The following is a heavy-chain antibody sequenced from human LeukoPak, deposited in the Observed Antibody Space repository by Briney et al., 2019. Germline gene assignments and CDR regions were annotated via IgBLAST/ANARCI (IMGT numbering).Heavy chain of an antibody. Sequence: PGGSLRLSCAASGFTFSSYWMHWVRQAPGKGLVWVSRINTDGSSTSYADSARGRFTISRDNSRNTLYLQMNSLRAEDTAKYYCAKDVPFVVPVPAARGGFDYWGQGTLVTVSS. V-gene: IGHV3-74*01. CDR3: AKDVPFVVPVPAARGGFDY. J-gene: IGHJ4*02. CDR2: INTDGSST. CDR1: GFTFSSYW. D-gene: IGHD2-2*01.